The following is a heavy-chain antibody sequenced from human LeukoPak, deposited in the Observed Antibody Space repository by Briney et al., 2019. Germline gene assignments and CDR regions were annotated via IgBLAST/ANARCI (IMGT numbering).Heavy chain of an antibody. CDR1: GGSISSYY. V-gene: IGHV4-59*01. CDR3: ARVGRGYSYGPFDS. J-gene: IGHJ4*02. CDR2: IYYSGST. D-gene: IGHD5-18*01. Sequence: PSETLSLTCTVSGGSISSYYWSWIRQPPGKGLEWIGYIYYSGSTNYNPSRKSRVTISVDTSKNQFSLKLNSVTAADTAVYYCARVGRGYSYGPFDSWGQGTLVTVSS.